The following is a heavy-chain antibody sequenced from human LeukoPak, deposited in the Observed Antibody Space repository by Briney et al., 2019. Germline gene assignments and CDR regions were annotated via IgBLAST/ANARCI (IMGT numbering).Heavy chain of an antibody. CDR1: GGSMNSHY. CDR2: MLDTVTT. Sequence: SETLSLTCTVSGGSMNSHYWSWIRQPPGKGLEWIGYMLDTVTTKDNPSLKSRFTLSADTSKNQFSLRLTSVTAADAAVYYCATIKRGNIYGYFDFWGQGILVTVSS. D-gene: IGHD5-18*01. CDR3: ATIKRGNIYGYFDF. J-gene: IGHJ4*02. V-gene: IGHV4-59*11.